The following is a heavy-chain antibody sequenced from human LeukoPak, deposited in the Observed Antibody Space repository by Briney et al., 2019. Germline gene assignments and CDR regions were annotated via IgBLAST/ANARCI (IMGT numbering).Heavy chain of an antibody. CDR1: GFSFNSYA. Sequence: GGSLRLSCRASGFSFNSYAMHWVRQAPGKGLEWLAFILYDGSKAYHADSINGRFTISRDNSNNTLFLQMSSLTTEDTGVYYCAKDRYGSGNNWLDPWGQGTLVTVSS. J-gene: IGHJ5*02. V-gene: IGHV3-30*18. D-gene: IGHD3-10*01. CDR3: AKDRYGSGNNWLDP. CDR2: ILYDGSKA.